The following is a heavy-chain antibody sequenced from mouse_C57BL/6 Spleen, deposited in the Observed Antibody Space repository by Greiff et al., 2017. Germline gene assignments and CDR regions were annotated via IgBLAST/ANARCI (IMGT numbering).Heavy chain of an antibody. J-gene: IGHJ4*01. CDR2: INPSNGGT. CDR1: GYTFTGYW. D-gene: IGHD1-1*01. Sequence: QVQLQQPGTELVKPGASVKLSCKASGYTFTGYWMHWVKQRPGQGLEWIGNINPSNGGTNYNEKFKSKATLTVDKSSSTSYMQLSSLTSEDSAFYYCARTTVVAEDYAMDYWGQGTSVTVSS. V-gene: IGHV1-53*01. CDR3: ARTTVVAEDYAMDY.